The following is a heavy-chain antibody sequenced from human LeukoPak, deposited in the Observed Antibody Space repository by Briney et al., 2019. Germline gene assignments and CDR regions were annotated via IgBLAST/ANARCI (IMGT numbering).Heavy chain of an antibody. CDR3: ARDLTVGYSSSWSNSFDY. CDR1: GYSISSGYY. J-gene: IGHJ4*02. D-gene: IGHD6-13*01. V-gene: IGHV4-38-2*02. CDR2: IYHSGRT. Sequence: PSETLSLTCIVSGYSISSGYYWGWIRQSPGKGLEWIGSIYHSGRTYYNPSLRSRVTISLDTSKNQFSLKLSSVTAADTAVYYCARDLTVGYSSSWSNSFDYWGQGTLVTVSS.